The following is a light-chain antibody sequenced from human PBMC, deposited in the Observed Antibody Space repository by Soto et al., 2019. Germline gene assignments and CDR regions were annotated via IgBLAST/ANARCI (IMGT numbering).Light chain of an antibody. J-gene: IGKJ5*01. CDR3: QQYGSSPIT. Sequence: EIVLTQSPATLSSSPGERATLSCRASQSVSSSYLAWHQQKPGQAPSLLIYGASSRATGIPDMFSGSGSGTDFTLTSSRLEPEVFAVYYCQQYGSSPITFGRGTRLEIK. CDR1: QSVSSSY. V-gene: IGKV3-20*01. CDR2: GAS.